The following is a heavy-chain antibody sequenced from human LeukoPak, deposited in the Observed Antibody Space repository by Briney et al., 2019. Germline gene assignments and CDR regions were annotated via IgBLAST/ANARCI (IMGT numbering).Heavy chain of an antibody. CDR2: INSNSGGT. J-gene: IGHJ4*02. Sequence: ASVTVSCKSSVYTFTVYYMHWVRQARGQGREWMGWINSNSGGTNYAQKFQSRVSMTRDTSISTAYMELSRLRSDDTAVYYCARDGYDYVWGSYPFDYRGQGNLVTVSS. CDR1: VYTFTVYY. D-gene: IGHD3-16*02. V-gene: IGHV1-2*02. CDR3: ARDGYDYVWGSYPFDY.